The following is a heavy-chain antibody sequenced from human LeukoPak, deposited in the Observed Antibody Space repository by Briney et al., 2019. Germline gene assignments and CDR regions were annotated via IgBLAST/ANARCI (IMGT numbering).Heavy chain of an antibody. J-gene: IGHJ4*02. D-gene: IGHD4-17*01. CDR1: GFTFSSYS. V-gene: IGHV3-21*06. CDR2: ITSSSSYI. CDR3: ARDSDYGDYFFDY. Sequence: GGSLRLSCAASGFTFSSYSMNWVRQAPGKGLEWVSSITSSSSYIYYADSVKGRFTISRDNSKNTLFLQMGSLRTEDMAVYYCARDSDYGDYFFDYWGQGTLVAVSS.